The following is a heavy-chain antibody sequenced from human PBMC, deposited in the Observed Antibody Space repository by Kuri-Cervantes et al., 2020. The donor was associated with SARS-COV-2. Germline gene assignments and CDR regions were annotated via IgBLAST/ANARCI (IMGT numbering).Heavy chain of an antibody. D-gene: IGHD3-3*01. V-gene: IGHV3-30-3*01. J-gene: IGHJ6*02. CDR2: ISYDGSNK. CDR1: GFTFSSYA. CDR3: ARDSSHITIFGVVTRYGMDV. Sequence: GGSLRLSCAASGFTFSSYAMHWVRQAPGKGLEWVAVISYDGSNKYYADSVKGRFTISRDNSKNTLYLQMNSLRAEDTAVYYCARDSSHITIFGVVTRYGMDVWGQGTTVTVSS.